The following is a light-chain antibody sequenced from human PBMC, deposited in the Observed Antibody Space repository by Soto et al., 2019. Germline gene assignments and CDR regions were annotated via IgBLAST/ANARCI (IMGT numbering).Light chain of an antibody. CDR2: DAS. CDR1: QSVSSY. V-gene: IGKV3-11*01. J-gene: IGKJ1*01. CDR3: QQRSNWWT. Sequence: EVVLTQSPGTLSLSPGERATLSCGASQSVSSYLACYQQKPGQPPRLLIYDASNRATGIPARFSGSGSGTDFTLTISSLEPEDFAVYYCQQRSNWWTFGQGTKVDIK.